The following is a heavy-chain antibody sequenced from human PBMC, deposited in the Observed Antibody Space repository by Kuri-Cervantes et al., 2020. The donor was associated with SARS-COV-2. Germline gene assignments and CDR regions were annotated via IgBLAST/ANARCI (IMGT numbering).Heavy chain of an antibody. V-gene: IGHV4-39*01. J-gene: IGHJ5*02. D-gene: IGHD3-3*01. Sequence: ESLKISCTVSGGSISGSSYYWGWIRQPPGKGLEWIGSIYYSGSTYYNPSLKSRVTISVDTSKNQFSLKLSSVTAADTAVYYCARQGATTYYDFWSGYYPDWFDPWGQGTLVTVSS. CDR1: GGSISGSSYY. CDR2: IYYSGST. CDR3: ARQGATTYYDFWSGYYPDWFDP.